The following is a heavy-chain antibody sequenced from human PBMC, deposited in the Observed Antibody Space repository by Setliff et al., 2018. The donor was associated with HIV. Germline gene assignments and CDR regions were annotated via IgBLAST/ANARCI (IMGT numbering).Heavy chain of an antibody. V-gene: IGHV1-69*13. Sequence: SVKVSCKAVGGTFRSKAVSWVRQVPGQGLEWMGGIIPIFGTANYAQNFGGRVTITADQSTTTSYLQLNSLRFEDTAIYYCASDSPAARFEELEDHYYYFMDVWGKGTTVTV. D-gene: IGHD3-10*01. CDR1: GGTFRSKA. J-gene: IGHJ6*03. CDR3: ASDSPAARFEELEDHYYYFMDV. CDR2: IIPIFGTA.